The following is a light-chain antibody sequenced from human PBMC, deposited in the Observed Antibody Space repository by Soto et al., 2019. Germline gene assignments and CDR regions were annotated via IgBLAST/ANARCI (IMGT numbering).Light chain of an antibody. CDR3: QQYNNWPPWT. Sequence: EIVMTQSPATLSVSPGERATVSCRASQSISSNLAWYQQKPGQAPRLLIYGASTRATGVPARFSGSGSGTEFTLTISSLQSEYFALYYCQQYNNWPPWTFGQGTKVEVK. CDR1: QSISSN. CDR2: GAS. V-gene: IGKV3-15*01. J-gene: IGKJ1*01.